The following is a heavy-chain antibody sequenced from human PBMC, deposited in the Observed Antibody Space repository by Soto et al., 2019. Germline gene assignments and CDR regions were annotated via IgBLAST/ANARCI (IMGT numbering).Heavy chain of an antibody. V-gene: IGHV3-30*18. Sequence: GGSLRLSCAASGFTFSNYGMHWVRQAPGKGLERVAVISYDGSTKYYADSVKGRFTMTRDNSKNTLYVQMNSLRGEDTAVYYCAKREELYYDSSGFVYYFAYWGQGTLVTVSS. CDR2: ISYDGSTK. D-gene: IGHD3-22*01. CDR3: AKREELYYDSSGFVYYFAY. J-gene: IGHJ4*02. CDR1: GFTFSNYG.